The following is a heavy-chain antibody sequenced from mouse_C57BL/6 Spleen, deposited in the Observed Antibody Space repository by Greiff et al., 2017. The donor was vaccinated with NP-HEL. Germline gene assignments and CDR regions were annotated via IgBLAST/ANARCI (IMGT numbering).Heavy chain of an antibody. Sequence: VQLKESGAELVKPGASVKLSCTASGFNIKDYYMHWVQQRTEQGLEWIGRIDPEDGETKSAPKFQGQVTITADTSSNTAYLQLSSLTSEDTAVYYCARHYYGSSYWYFDVWGTGTTVTVSS. CDR1: GFNIKDYY. D-gene: IGHD1-1*01. CDR2: IDPEDGET. J-gene: IGHJ1*03. CDR3: ARHYYGSSYWYFDV. V-gene: IGHV14-2*01.